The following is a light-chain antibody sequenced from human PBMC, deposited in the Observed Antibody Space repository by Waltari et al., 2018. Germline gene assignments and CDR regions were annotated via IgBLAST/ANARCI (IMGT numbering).Light chain of an antibody. J-gene: IGKJ1*01. V-gene: IGKV3-20*01. CDR1: QSVSSSY. CDR2: GAS. Sequence: EIVLTQSPGTLSLSPGERATLSCRASQSVSSSYLAWYQQNHGQAPRLLIYGASSRATGIPDRFSGSGSGTDFTLTISRLEPEDFAVYYCQQYGSSPRTFGQGTKVEIK. CDR3: QQYGSSPRT.